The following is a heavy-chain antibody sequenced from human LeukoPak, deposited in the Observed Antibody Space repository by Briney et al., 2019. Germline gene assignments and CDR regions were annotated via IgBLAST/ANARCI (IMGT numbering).Heavy chain of an antibody. CDR1: GGTFSSYA. CDR3: ARLIAAAVGSWFDP. Sequence: ASVKVSCKAFGGTFSSYAISWVRQAPGQGLEWMGRINPNSGGTNYAQKFQGRVTMTRDTSISTAYMELSRLRSDDTAVYYCARLIAAAVGSWFDPWGQGTLVTVSS. V-gene: IGHV1-2*06. J-gene: IGHJ5*02. D-gene: IGHD6-13*01. CDR2: INPNSGGT.